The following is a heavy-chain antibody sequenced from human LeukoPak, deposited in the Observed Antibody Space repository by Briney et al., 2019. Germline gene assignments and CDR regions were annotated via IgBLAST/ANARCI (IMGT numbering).Heavy chain of an antibody. D-gene: IGHD3-16*01. J-gene: IGHJ6*02. Sequence: PGGSLRLSCAASGFTFSCYCMIWARQAPGKGLEWVASINHNGNVNYYVDSVKGRFTISRDNAKNSLYLQMSNLRAEDTAVYFCARGGGLDVWGQGATVTVSS. CDR2: INHNGNVN. CDR3: ARGGGLDV. V-gene: IGHV3-7*03. CDR1: GFTFSCYC.